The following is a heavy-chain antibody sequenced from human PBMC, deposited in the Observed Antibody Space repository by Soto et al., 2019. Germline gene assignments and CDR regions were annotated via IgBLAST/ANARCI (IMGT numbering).Heavy chain of an antibody. CDR2: INPNSGGT. D-gene: IGHD6-6*01. J-gene: IGHJ6*02. V-gene: IGHV1-2*04. CDR1: GYTFTGYY. Sequence: ASVKVSCKASGYTFTGYYMHWVRQAPGQGLEWMGWINPNSGGTNYAQKFQGWVTMTRDTSISTAYMELSRLRSDDTAVYYCAREELVIDPPYYYGMDVWGQGTTVTVSS. CDR3: AREELVIDPPYYYGMDV.